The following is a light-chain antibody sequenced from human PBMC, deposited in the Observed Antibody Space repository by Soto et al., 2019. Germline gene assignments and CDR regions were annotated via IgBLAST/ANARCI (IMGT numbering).Light chain of an antibody. CDR3: AAWDDSLNGPV. V-gene: IGLV1-44*01. Sequence: QSVLTQPPSASGTPGQRVTISCSGSSSNIGSNTVNWYQQLPGTAPKLLIYSSHQRPSGVPDRFSGSKSGTSASLAISGLQSEDEADYYCAAWDDSLNGPVFGGGTKLTVL. J-gene: IGLJ2*01. CDR2: SSH. CDR1: SSNIGSNT.